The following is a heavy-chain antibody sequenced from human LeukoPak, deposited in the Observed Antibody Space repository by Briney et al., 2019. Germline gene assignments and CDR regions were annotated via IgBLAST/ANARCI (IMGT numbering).Heavy chain of an antibody. V-gene: IGHV7-4-1*02. CDR1: GYTFSNYG. CDR3: ARDLETSVEYGDLGDY. CDR2: INTNTGNP. Sequence: VASVKVSCKASGYTFSNYGFIWVRQAPGQGLEWMGWINTNTGNPTYAQGFTGRFVFSLDTSVSTAYLQISSLKAEDTAVYYCARDLETSVEYGDLGDYWGQGTLVTVSS. D-gene: IGHD4-17*01. J-gene: IGHJ4*02.